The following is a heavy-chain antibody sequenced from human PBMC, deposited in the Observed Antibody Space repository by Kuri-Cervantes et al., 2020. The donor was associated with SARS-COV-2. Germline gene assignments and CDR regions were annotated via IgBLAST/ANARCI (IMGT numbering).Heavy chain of an antibody. CDR3: ARGQATVTVIGAFDI. V-gene: IGHV3-33*01. Sequence: GGSLRLSCAASGFIFNNHGLHWVRQAPGKGLEWVAVIWFDGSNEYYADSVKGRFTISRDNSKDTVYLQMNSLRAEDTAVYYCARGQATVTVIGAFDIWGQGTMVTVSS. CDR2: IWFDGSNE. J-gene: IGHJ3*02. D-gene: IGHD4-17*01. CDR1: GFIFNNHG.